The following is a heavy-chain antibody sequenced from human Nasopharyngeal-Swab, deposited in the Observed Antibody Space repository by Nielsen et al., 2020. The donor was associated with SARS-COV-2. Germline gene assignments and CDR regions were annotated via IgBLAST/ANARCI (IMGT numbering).Heavy chain of an antibody. V-gene: IGHV7-4-1*02. CDR2: INTNTGNP. J-gene: IGHJ4*02. D-gene: IGHD3-9*01. Sequence: WVRQAPGQGLEWMGWINTNTGNPTYAQGFTGRFVFSLDTSVSTAYLQISSLKAEDTAVYYCARDVELLRYFDWLYTPLYYFDYWGQGTLVTVSS. CDR3: ARDVELLRYFDWLYTPLYYFDY.